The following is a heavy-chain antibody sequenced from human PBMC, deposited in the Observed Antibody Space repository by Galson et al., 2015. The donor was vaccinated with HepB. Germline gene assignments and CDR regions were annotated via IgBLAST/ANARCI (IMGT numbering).Heavy chain of an antibody. V-gene: IGHV1-2*02. D-gene: IGHD1-1*01. CDR2: INPNSGGT. CDR1: GYTFTGYY. J-gene: IGHJ3*02. Sequence: SVKVSCKASGYTFTGYYLLWVRQAPGQGLEWMGWINPNSGGTTYAQKFQGTVTMTRDTSISTVYMELNRLRSDDTAVYYCARDNWDRVNNAFDIWGQGTLVTISS. CDR3: ARDNWDRVNNAFDI.